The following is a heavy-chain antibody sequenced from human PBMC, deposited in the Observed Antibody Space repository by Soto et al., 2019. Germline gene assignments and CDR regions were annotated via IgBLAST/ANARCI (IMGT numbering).Heavy chain of an antibody. CDR3: ARSSGVIAAAGIDAFDL. CDR1: GGSISSSRYY. D-gene: IGHD6-13*01. CDR2: IYYRGST. J-gene: IGHJ3*01. V-gene: IGHV4-39*01. Sequence: QLQLQESGPGLVKTSETLSLTCTVSGGSISSSRYYWGWIRQPPGKGLVWFASIYYRGSTYYNPSLKSRVTISVDTSKNQFSLKLGFVTAADTAVYYCARSSGVIAAAGIDAFDLWGQGTMVTVSS.